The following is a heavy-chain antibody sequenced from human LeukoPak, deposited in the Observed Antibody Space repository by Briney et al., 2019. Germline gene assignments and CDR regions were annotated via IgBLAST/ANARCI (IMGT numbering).Heavy chain of an antibody. V-gene: IGHV3-21*01. CDR2: ISSSSSYI. J-gene: IGHJ1*01. D-gene: IGHD3-22*01. CDR1: GFTFRSYS. Sequence: GGSLRLSCAASGFTFRSYSMNWVRQAPGKGLEWVSSISSSSSYIYYADSVKGRFTISRDNAKNSLYLQMNSLRAEDTAVYYCARDEHSTNYYDSSGYSAEYFQHWGQGTLVTVSS. CDR3: ARDEHSTNYYDSSGYSAEYFQH.